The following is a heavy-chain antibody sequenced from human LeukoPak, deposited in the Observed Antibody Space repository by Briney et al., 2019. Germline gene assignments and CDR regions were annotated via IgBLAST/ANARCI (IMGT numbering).Heavy chain of an antibody. D-gene: IGHD4-17*01. CDR1: GFTFDDYG. CDR2: INWNGGST. CDR3: AKDRIATVTTTTLGN. V-gene: IGHV3-20*04. Sequence: RAGGSLRLSCAASGFTFDDYGMSWVRQAPGKGLEWVSGINWNGGSTGYADSVKGRFTIFRDNSKNTLHLQMNSLRAEDTAVYYCAKDRIATVTTTTLGNWGQGTLVSVSS. J-gene: IGHJ4*02.